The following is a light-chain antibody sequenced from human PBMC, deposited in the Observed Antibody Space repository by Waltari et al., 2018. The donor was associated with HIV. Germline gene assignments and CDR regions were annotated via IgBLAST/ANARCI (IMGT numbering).Light chain of an antibody. CDR2: LGS. CDR1: QSLLHSNGYNY. V-gene: IGKV2-28*01. J-gene: IGKJ4*01. CDR3: MQALQTPTT. Sequence: PLTPGEPASISCRSTQSLLHSNGYNYLDWYLQKPGQSPQLLIYLGSNRASGVPDRFSGSGSGTDFTLKISRVEAEDVGVYYCMQALQTPTTFGGGTKVEIK.